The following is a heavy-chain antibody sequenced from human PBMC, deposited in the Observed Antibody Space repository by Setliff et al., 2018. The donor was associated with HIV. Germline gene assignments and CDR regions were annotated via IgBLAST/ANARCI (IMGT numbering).Heavy chain of an antibody. CDR2: ISAYNGNT. V-gene: IGHV1-18*01. CDR1: GYTFTNYG. CDR3: AGRARESTALHSDWNDVLFFDY. D-gene: IGHD1-1*01. J-gene: IGHJ4*02. Sequence: ASVKVSCKASGYTFTNYGISWVRQAPGQGLEWMGWISAYNGNTNYAQKLQGRVTMTTDTSTSTAYMELRSLRSDDTAVYYCAGRARESTALHSDWNDVLFFDYWGQGTLVTVSS.